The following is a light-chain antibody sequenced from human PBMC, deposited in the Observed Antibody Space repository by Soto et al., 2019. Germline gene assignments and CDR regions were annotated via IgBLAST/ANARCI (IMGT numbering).Light chain of an antibody. CDR3: EQTNSFPRT. J-gene: IGKJ1*01. Sequence: DIQMTQSPSFVSASIGDRVTITCRASQGISNWLVWYQQKPGRAPKLLVHTTPNLERGVPSRFSASGYGTDFTLTISGLQPEDFATYYCEQTNSFPRTFGQGTKVEIK. CDR2: TTP. CDR1: QGISNW. V-gene: IGKV1-12*01.